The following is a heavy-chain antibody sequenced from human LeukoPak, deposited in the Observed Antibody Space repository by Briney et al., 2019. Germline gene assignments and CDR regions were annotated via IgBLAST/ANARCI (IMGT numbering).Heavy chain of an antibody. CDR3: ARGGRAWDNPFDY. Sequence: GASVKVSCKASGYTFTGYYIHWVRQAPGQGLEWMGWINPTSGGTKYAQKFQGRVTMTRDTSISTAYMELSRLRADDTAVFYCARGGRAWDNPFDYWGQGTLVTVSS. CDR2: INPTSGGT. D-gene: IGHD1/OR15-1a*01. J-gene: IGHJ4*02. V-gene: IGHV1-2*02. CDR1: GYTFTGYY.